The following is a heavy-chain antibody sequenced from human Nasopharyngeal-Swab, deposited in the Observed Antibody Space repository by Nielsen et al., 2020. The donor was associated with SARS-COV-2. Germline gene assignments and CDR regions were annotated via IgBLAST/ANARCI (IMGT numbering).Heavy chain of an antibody. D-gene: IGHD4/OR15-4a*01. CDR2: IKSKTDGGTT. J-gene: IGHJ4*02. CDR3: TTDFMGLLSEGSDY. CDR1: GFTFSNAW. Sequence: GGSLRLSCAASGFTFSNAWMSWVRQAPGKGLEWVGRIKSKTDGGTTDYAAPVKGRFTISRDDSKNTLYLQMNSLKTEDTAVYYCTTDFMGLLSEGSDYWGQGTLVTVSS. V-gene: IGHV3-15*01.